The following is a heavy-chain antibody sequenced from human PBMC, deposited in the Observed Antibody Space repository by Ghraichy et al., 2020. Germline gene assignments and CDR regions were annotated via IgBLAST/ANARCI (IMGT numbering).Heavy chain of an antibody. D-gene: IGHD6-19*01. V-gene: IGHV4-59*08. CDR3: ARLLTVAGTGYAFDI. Sequence: SETLSLTCTVSGGSISSYYWSWIRQPPGKGLEWIGYIYYSGSTNYNPSLKSRVTISVDTSKNQFSLKLSSVTAADTAVYYCARLLTVAGTGYAFDIWGQGTMVTVSS. CDR2: IYYSGST. J-gene: IGHJ3*02. CDR1: GGSISSYY.